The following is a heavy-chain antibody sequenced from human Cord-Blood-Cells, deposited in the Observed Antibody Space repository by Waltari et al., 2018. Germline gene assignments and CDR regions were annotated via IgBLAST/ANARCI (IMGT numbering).Heavy chain of an antibody. CDR1: GGSLSGYY. Sequence: QVQLQQWGAGLLKPAETLSLTCAVYGGSLSGYYWSWIRLPPGKGLEWIGEINHSGSTNYNPSLKSRVTISVDTSKNQFSLKLSSVTAADTAVYYCARGYCSSTSCYYYYYYGMDVWGQGTTVTVSS. V-gene: IGHV4-34*01. J-gene: IGHJ6*02. D-gene: IGHD2-2*01. CDR3: ARGYCSSTSCYYYYYYGMDV. CDR2: INHSGST.